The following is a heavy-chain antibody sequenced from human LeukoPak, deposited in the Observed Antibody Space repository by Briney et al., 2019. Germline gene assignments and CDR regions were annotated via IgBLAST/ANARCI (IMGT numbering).Heavy chain of an antibody. D-gene: IGHD2-2*01. Sequence: GASVKVSCKASGYTFTSYGISWVRQAPGQGLEWMGWISAYNGNTNYAQKLQGRVTMTTDTSTSTAYMELRSLRSDDTAVYYCARDQGCSSTSCYQGWFDPWGQGTLVTVSS. V-gene: IGHV1-18*01. CDR3: ARDQGCSSTSCYQGWFDP. J-gene: IGHJ5*02. CDR1: GYTFTSYG. CDR2: ISAYNGNT.